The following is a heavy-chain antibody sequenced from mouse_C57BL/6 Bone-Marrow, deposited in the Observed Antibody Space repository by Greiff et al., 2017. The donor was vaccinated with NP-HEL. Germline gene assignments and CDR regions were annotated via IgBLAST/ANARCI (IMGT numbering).Heavy chain of an antibody. V-gene: IGHV1-69*01. D-gene: IGHD1-1*01. Sequence: VQLQQPGAELVMPGASVKLSCKASGYTFTSYWMHWVKQRPGQGLEWIGEIDPSDSYTNYNQKFKGKSTLTVDKSSSTAYMQLSSLTSEDSAVYYCASYGSSYGGWFAYGGQGTLVTVSA. CDR3: ASYGSSYGGWFAY. CDR2: IDPSDSYT. J-gene: IGHJ3*01. CDR1: GYTFTSYW.